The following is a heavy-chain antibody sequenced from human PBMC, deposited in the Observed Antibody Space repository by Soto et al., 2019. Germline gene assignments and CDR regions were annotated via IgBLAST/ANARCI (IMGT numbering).Heavy chain of an antibody. J-gene: IGHJ4*02. V-gene: IGHV3-21*01. CDR3: ARGSRAVAGILGDY. CDR2: ISSSSSYI. Sequence: GSLRLSCAASGFTFSSYSMNWVRQAPGKGLEWVSSISSSSSYIYYADSVKGRFTISRDNAKNSLYLQMNSLRAEDTAVYYCARGSRAVAGILGDYWGQGTLVTVSS. CDR1: GFTFSSYS. D-gene: IGHD6-19*01.